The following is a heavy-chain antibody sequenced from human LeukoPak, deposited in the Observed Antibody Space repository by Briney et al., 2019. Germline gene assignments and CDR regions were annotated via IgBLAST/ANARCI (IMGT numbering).Heavy chain of an antibody. D-gene: IGHD2-2*01. CDR2: ISAYNGNT. CDR3: ASSRGYCSSTSCSIPLDY. Sequence: ASVKVSCKASGYTFTSYGISWVRQAPGQGLEWMGWISAYNGNTNYAQKLQGRVPMTTDTSTSTAYMELRSLRSDDTAVYYCASSRGYCSSTSCSIPLDYWGQGTLVTVSS. J-gene: IGHJ4*02. CDR1: GYTFTSYG. V-gene: IGHV1-18*01.